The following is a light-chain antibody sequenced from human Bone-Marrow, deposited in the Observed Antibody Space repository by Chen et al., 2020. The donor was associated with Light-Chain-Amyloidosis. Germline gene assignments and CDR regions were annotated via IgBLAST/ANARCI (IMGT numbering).Light chain of an antibody. J-gene: IGLJ3*02. Sequence: SSVLTQPSSVSVAAGQTATIACGGNNIGSTSVHWYQPTPGQAPLLVVYDDSDRPSGIPERLSGSNSGNTATLTISRVEAGDEADYYCQVWDRSSDRPVFGGGTKLTVL. CDR2: DDS. CDR3: QVWDRSSDRPV. CDR1: NIGSTS. V-gene: IGLV3-21*02.